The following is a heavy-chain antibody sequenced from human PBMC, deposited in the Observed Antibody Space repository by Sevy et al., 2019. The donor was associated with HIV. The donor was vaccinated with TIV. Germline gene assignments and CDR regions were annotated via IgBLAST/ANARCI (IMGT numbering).Heavy chain of an antibody. CDR3: AREGGYTSAWSPGNY. CDR1: GFTFNTHA. V-gene: IGHV3-30*04. D-gene: IGHD6-19*01. Sequence: GGSLRLSCAASGFTFNTHAMHWVRQAPRKGLEWVALISYDGIIKYYADSVKGRLTISRDNSKNTLSLQMNSLRIEDTAVYYCAREGGYTSAWSPGNYWGQGTLVTVSS. CDR2: ISYDGIIK. J-gene: IGHJ4*02.